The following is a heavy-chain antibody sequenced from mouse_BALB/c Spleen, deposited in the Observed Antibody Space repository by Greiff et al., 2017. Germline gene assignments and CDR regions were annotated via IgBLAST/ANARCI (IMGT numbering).Heavy chain of an antibody. Sequence: EVQVVESGGGLVKPGGSLKLSCAASGFAFSSYDMSWVRQTPEKRLEWVAYISSGGGSTYYPDTVKGRFTISRDNAKNTLYLQMSSLKSEDTAMYYCARLPYPAMDYWGQGTSVTVSS. CDR2: ISSGGGST. CDR3: ARLPYPAMDY. CDR1: GFAFSSYD. J-gene: IGHJ4*01. D-gene: IGHD6-5*01. V-gene: IGHV5-12-1*01.